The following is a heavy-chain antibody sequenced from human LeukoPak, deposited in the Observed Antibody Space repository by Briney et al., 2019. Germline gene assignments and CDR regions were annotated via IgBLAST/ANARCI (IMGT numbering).Heavy chain of an antibody. D-gene: IGHD3-16*02. CDR2: IRGDGTST. CDR3: AKVSGFKITFGGVID. Sequence: GGSLRLSCAASGFTFSSYWMHWVRQDPGKGLVWVSYIRGDGTSTSYADSVKGRFTISRDNSKNTLYLQMNSLRAEDTAVFYCAKVSGFKITFGGVIDWGQGTPVTVSS. V-gene: IGHV3-74*01. J-gene: IGHJ4*02. CDR1: GFTFSSYW.